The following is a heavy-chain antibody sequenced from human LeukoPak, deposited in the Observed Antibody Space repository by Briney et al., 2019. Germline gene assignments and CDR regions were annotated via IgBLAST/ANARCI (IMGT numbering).Heavy chain of an antibody. J-gene: IGHJ4*02. CDR3: ARGPGSGYYYVDY. CDR2: IYYSGST. Sequence: SEALSLTCTVSGGSISNYYWSWIRQPPGRGLEWIGYIYYSGSTHYNPSLNSRVTISVDTSKNQFSLKLRSVTAADTAVYYCARGPGSGYYYVDYWGQGTLVTVSS. CDR1: GGSISNYY. V-gene: IGHV4-59*01. D-gene: IGHD3-22*01.